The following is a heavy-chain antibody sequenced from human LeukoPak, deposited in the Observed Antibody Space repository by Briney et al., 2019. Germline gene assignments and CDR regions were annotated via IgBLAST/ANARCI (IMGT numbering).Heavy chain of an antibody. CDR1: GFTFRSYG. CDR2: ISYDGSNK. V-gene: IGHV3-30*03. J-gene: IGHJ4*02. CDR3: SRDPVSSWRGHLRL. D-gene: IGHD6-13*01. Sequence: GGSLRLSCVASGFTFRSYGMHWVRHAPGKGLEWLAVISYDGSNKYYADSVKGQFTISRDNSKNTLYLQMNSLRSEDTAVYYCSRDPVSSWRGHLRLWGQGVQVTVSS.